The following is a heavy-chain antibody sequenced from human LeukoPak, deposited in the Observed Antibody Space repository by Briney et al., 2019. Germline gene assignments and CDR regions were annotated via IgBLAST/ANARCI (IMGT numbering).Heavy chain of an antibody. Sequence: GESLKISCNGSGYSFTSYWIGWVRQMPGKGLEWMGIIYPGDSDTRYSPSFQGQVTLSADKSISTAYLQWSSLKASDTAMYYCARLGGDSSGAGDTFDIWGQGTMVTVSS. CDR3: ARLGGDSSGAGDTFDI. CDR1: GYSFTSYW. CDR2: IYPGDSDT. J-gene: IGHJ3*02. V-gene: IGHV5-51*01. D-gene: IGHD3-22*01.